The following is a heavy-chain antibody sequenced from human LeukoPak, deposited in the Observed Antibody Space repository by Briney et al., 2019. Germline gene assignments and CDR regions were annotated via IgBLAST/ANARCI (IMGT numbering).Heavy chain of an antibody. CDR2: IYSGGST. Sequence: PGGSLRLSCAASGFTFSRYSMNWVRQAPGKGLEWVSVIYSGGSTYYADSVKGRFTISRDNSKNTLYLQMNSLRAEDTAVYYCAREAADYYGSGSYYIPTYYYYYYMDVWGKGTTVTISS. V-gene: IGHV3-66*01. CDR1: GFTFSRYS. J-gene: IGHJ6*03. CDR3: AREAADYYGSGSYYIPTYYYYYYMDV. D-gene: IGHD3-10*01.